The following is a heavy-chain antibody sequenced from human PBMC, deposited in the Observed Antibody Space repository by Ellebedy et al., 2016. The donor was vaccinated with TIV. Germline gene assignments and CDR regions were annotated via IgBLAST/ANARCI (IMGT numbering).Heavy chain of an antibody. J-gene: IGHJ4*02. CDR3: ARLRTSHSRDF. CDR2: VYYTGST. D-gene: IGHD2-2*01. V-gene: IGHV4-39*01. CDR1: GGSVSSNNFY. Sequence: MPGGSLRLSCTVSGGSVSSNNFYWAWIRQPPGKGLEWIGTVYYTGSTYYNSSLESRLTMSVDTSKNKFTLKLGSVTAADTAVYYCARLRTSHSRDFWGQGTLVTVSS.